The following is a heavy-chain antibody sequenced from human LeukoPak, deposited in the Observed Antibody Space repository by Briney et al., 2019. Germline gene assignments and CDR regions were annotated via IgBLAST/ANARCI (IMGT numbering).Heavy chain of an antibody. J-gene: IGHJ3*02. CDR2: IYPGDSDT. D-gene: IGHD1-26*01. CDR3: ARGTLVRPFDI. CDR1: GYRFITNW. V-gene: IGHV5-51*01. Sequence: GGPLKISCKGSGYRFITNWIGWVRQIHGKGLGWIEIIYPGDSDTGHRPSFQGQVTISVDMSISTAYLQWSSLKASDTATFYCARGTLVRPFDIWGQGTMVTVSS.